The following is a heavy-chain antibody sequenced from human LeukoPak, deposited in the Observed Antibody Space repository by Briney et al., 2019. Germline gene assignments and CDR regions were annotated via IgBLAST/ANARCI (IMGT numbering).Heavy chain of an antibody. CDR2: IYYSGST. CDR3: ARGLWNILTGYYIDY. V-gene: IGHV4-59*11. Sequence: PSETLSLTCTVSGGSISSHYWSWIRQPPGKGLEWIAYIYYSGSTNYNPSLKSRVTISVDTSKKQFSLKLSSVTAAGTAVYYCARGLWNILTGYYIDYWGQGTLVTVSS. D-gene: IGHD3-9*01. J-gene: IGHJ4*02. CDR1: GGSISSHY.